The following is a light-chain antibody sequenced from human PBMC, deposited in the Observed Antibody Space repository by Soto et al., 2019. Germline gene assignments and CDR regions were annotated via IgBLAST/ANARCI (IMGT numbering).Light chain of an antibody. CDR1: QVISSY. CDR2: KAS. Sequence: DIQMTQSPSSLSASVGDRVTITCRASQVISSYLNWYQQKPGKAPKLLVYKASSLESGVPSRFSGSGSGTEFTLTISSLQPDDFATYYCQQYNSYWTFGQGTKVDIK. J-gene: IGKJ1*01. V-gene: IGKV1-5*03. CDR3: QQYNSYWT.